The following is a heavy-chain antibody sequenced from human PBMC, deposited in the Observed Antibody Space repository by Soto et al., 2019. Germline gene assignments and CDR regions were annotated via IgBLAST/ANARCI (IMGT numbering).Heavy chain of an antibody. J-gene: IGHJ4*02. CDR3: ARGGSHASFFDY. CDR1: GFTFSSYA. V-gene: IGHV3-23*01. CDR2: ISGSGGST. D-gene: IGHD1-26*01. Sequence: RGSLSLSCAASGFTFSSYAMSWVRQAPGKGLEWVSAISGSGGSTYYADSVKGRFTISRDNSKNTLYLQMNSLRAEDTAVYYCARGGSHASFFDYWGQGTLVTVSS.